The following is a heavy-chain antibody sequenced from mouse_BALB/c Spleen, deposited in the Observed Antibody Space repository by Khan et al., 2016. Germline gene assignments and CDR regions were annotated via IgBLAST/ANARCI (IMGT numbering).Heavy chain of an antibody. Sequence: EVKLEESGPGLVKPSQSLSLTCTVTGYSITSDYAWNWIRQFPGNKLEWMGYIRYSGSTSYNPSLKSRISINRDTSKNQFILQLKSVTTEDTATYYCSSRNWDVDYWGQGTTLTVSS. D-gene: IGHD4-1*02. CDR1: GYSITSDYA. CDR2: IRYSGST. J-gene: IGHJ2*01. CDR3: SSRNWDVDY. V-gene: IGHV3-2*02.